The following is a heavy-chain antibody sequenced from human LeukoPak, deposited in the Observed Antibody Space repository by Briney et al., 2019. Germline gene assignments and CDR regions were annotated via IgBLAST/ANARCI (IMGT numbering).Heavy chain of an antibody. V-gene: IGHV3-7*03. CDR1: GFTLSSYW. Sequence: GGSLRLSCEASGFTLSSYWMSWVRQALGKGLEWVANIKQDGSEKHYVDSVKGRFTISRDNAKNSLYLQMNSLRAEDTAVYYCARAKDIVVVPAAIGPWFDPWGQGTLVTVSS. J-gene: IGHJ5*02. CDR3: ARAKDIVVVPAAIGPWFDP. D-gene: IGHD2-2*01. CDR2: IKQDGSEK.